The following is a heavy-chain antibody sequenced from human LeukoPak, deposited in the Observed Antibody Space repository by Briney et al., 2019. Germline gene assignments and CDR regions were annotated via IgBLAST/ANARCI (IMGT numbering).Heavy chain of an antibody. V-gene: IGHV3-23*01. J-gene: IGHJ4*02. Sequence: GGSLRLSCAASGITFSSYAISWVRQAPGKGREWVSAISSSGGTTYYADSVRGRFTISRDNSKNTLYLQMNSLRAEDSAVYYCAKAPYSSSLKFDHWGQGTLVTVSS. CDR1: GITFSSYA. CDR3: AKAPYSSSLKFDH. CDR2: ISSSGGTT. D-gene: IGHD6-13*01.